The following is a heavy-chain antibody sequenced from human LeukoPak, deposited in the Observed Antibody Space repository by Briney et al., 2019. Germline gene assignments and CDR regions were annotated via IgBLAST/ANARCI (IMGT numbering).Heavy chain of an antibody. CDR3: AIAVEFTMVRGEGSQPDY. CDR2: ISSSSSYI. CDR1: GFTFSSYS. D-gene: IGHD3-10*01. J-gene: IGHJ4*02. V-gene: IGHV3-21*01. Sequence: PGGSLRLSCAASGFTFSSYSMSWVRQAPGKGLEWVSSISSSSSYIYYADSVKGRLTISRDNAKNSLYLQMNSLRAEDTAVYYCAIAVEFTMVRGEGSQPDYWGQGTLVTVSS.